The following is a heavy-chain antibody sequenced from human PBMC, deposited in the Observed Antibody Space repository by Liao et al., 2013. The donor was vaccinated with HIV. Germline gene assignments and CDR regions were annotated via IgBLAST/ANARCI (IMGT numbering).Heavy chain of an antibody. J-gene: IGHJ6*03. V-gene: IGHV4-59*12. CDR1: AGSISAYY. CDR2: VSYSGNT. CDR3: ARELGDYYYDNSGPAPYYYYYMDV. Sequence: QVQLQESGPGLVKPSETLSLTCSVSAGSISAYYWSWIRQPPGKGLECIGYVSYSGNTNYNPSLKSRVTISVDTSKNQFSLKLSSVTAADTAVYYCARELGDYYYDNSGPAPYYYYYMDVWGKGTTVTVSS. D-gene: IGHD3-22*01.